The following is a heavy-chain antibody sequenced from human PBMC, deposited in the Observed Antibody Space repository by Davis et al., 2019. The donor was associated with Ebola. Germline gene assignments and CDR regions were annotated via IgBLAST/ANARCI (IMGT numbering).Heavy chain of an antibody. J-gene: IGHJ4*02. CDR3: ARGSRWLPIF. Sequence: GVLKISCAASGFTFNRYWMSWVRQAPGKGLEWVANIKQDGSEKYYVDSVKGRFTISRDNAKNSLYLQMNSLRAEDTAVYYCARGSRWLPIFWGQGTLVTVSS. D-gene: IGHD6-19*01. CDR2: IKQDGSEK. V-gene: IGHV3-7*01. CDR1: GFTFNRYW.